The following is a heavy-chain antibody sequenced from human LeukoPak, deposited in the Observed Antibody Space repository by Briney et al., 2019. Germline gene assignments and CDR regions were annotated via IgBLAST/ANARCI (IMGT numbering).Heavy chain of an antibody. V-gene: IGHV4-31*03. CDR1: GGSISSGGYY. J-gene: IGHJ3*02. CDR2: IYYSGST. D-gene: IGHD3-3*02. CDR3: AREGVLGAFDI. Sequence: SETLSLTSTVSGGSISSGGYYWSWIRHHPGKGLEWIGYIYYSGSTYYNPSLKSRVTLSVDTSKNQFSLKLSSVTAADTAVYYCAREGVLGAFDIWGQGTMVTVSS.